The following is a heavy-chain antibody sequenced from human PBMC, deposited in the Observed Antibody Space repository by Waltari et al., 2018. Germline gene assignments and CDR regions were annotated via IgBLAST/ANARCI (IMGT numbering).Heavy chain of an antibody. J-gene: IGHJ4*02. CDR3: ARQKNSFDY. V-gene: IGHV1-8*01. CDR2: MNPDSGTT. CDR1: GYTFIDYD. Sequence: QVQLVQSGAEVKKPGASVRVSCKTYGYTFIDYDIIWVRQAPGQGLEWMGWMNPDSGTTGSAKKFQGRVTMTRNKSARTAYMQLSSLGSEDTAVYYCARQKNSFDYWGQGTLVTVSS.